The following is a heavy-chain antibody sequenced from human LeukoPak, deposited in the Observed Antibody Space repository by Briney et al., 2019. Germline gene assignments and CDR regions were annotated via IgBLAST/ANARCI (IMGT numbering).Heavy chain of an antibody. CDR2: ISSSGSTI. CDR1: GFTFSSYE. J-gene: IGHJ6*03. Sequence: PGGSLRLSCAASGFTFSSYEMNWVRQAPGKGLEWVSYISSSGSTIYYADSVKGRFTISRDNAKNSLYLQMNSLRAEDTAVYYCARDRRGDYYYYYMDVWGKGTTVTVSS. V-gene: IGHV3-48*03. CDR3: ARDRRGDYYYYYMDV. D-gene: IGHD3-10*01.